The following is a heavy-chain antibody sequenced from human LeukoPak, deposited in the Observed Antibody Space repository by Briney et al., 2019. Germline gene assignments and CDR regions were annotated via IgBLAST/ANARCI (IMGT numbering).Heavy chain of an antibody. CDR2: TYYRSKWQH. Sequence: SQTLSLTCVISGDSVSSNSVAWNWIRQSPSRGLEWLARTYYRSKWQHDYEASVKSRITINPDTSKNQFSLQLKSVTPDDTAVYYCARSMVGGYFDFWGQGTLVTVSS. CDR1: GDSVSSNSVA. CDR3: ARSMVGGYFDF. D-gene: IGHD3-10*02. V-gene: IGHV6-1*01. J-gene: IGHJ4*02.